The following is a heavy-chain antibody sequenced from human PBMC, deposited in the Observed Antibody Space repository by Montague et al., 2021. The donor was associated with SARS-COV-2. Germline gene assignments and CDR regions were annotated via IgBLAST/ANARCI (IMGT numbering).Heavy chain of an antibody. Sequence: HSGITYYSPSLKSRVTISLYTSKNQFSLHLDSVTASDTDMYYCARVISPVACANFYFDYWGQGTMVIVYS. J-gene: IGHJ4*02. CDR2: HSGIT. V-gene: IGHV4-30-2*04. CDR3: ARVISPVACANFYFDY. D-gene: IGHD4/OR15-4a*01.